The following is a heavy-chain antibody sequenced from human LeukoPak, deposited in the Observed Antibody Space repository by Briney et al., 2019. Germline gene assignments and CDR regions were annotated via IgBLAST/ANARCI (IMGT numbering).Heavy chain of an antibody. D-gene: IGHD6-19*01. CDR3: ARDIQWLVPGY. CDR2: ISSSSSYI. Sequence: GGSLRLSCAASGFTFSSYSMNWVRQAPGKGLEWVSSISSSSSYIYYADSVKGRFTISRDNAKNSLYLQMNSLRAGDTAVYYCARDIQWLVPGYWGQGTLVTVSS. J-gene: IGHJ4*02. CDR1: GFTFSSYS. V-gene: IGHV3-21*01.